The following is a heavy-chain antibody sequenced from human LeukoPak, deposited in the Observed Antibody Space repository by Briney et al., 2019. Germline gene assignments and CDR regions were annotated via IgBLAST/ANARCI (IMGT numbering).Heavy chain of an antibody. CDR2: IWYYGSNK. J-gene: IGHJ6*04. CDR1: GFTFSSYG. CDR3: ARDRCSSTSCPYYYYGMDV. Sequence: GGSLRLSCAASGFTFSSYGVHWVRQAPGKGLEWVAVIWYYGSNKYYADSVKGRFTISRDNSKNTLYLQMNSLRAEDTAVYYCARDRCSSTSCPYYYYGMDVWGKGTTVTVSS. D-gene: IGHD2-2*01. V-gene: IGHV3-33*01.